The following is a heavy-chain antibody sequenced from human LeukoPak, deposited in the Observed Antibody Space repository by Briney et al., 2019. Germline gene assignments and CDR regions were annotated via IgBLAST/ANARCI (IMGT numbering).Heavy chain of an antibody. J-gene: IGHJ4*02. CDR1: GYTFTSYG. Sequence: GASVKVSCKASGYTFTSYGISWVRQAPGQGLEWMGIINPSGGSTSYAQKFQGRVTMTRDMSTSTVYMELSSLRSEDTAVYYCARDYTYYYDSTHARQGYFDYWGQGTLVTVSS. D-gene: IGHD3-22*01. CDR3: ARDYTYYYDSTHARQGYFDY. CDR2: INPSGGST. V-gene: IGHV1-46*01.